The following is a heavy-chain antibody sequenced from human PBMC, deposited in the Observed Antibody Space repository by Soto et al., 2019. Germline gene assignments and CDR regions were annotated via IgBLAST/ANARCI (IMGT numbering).Heavy chain of an antibody. CDR3: ARGADYSNTNFDH. V-gene: IGHV3-21*01. CDR1: GFTFSSYT. D-gene: IGHD4-4*01. J-gene: IGHJ5*02. Sequence: GRSLRLSCAAAGFTFSSYTMNWVRQAPGKGLEWVSSILYDSSSISHADSVKGRFTVSRDNAKNLLSVQLNSLRAEDTAVYYCARGADYSNTNFDHWGQGTLVTVSS. CDR2: ILYDSSSI.